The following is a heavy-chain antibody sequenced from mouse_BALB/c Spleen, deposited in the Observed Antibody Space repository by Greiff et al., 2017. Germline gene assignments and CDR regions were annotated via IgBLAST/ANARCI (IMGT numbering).Heavy chain of an antibody. J-gene: IGHJ4*01. CDR3: ARSGYYGNYYAMDY. CDR2: INPSSGYT. Sequence: VQLQQSGAELARPGASVKMSCKASGYTFTSYTMHWVKQRPGQGLEWIGYINPSSGYTNYNQKFKDKATLTADKSSSTAYMQLSSLTSEDSAVYYCARSGYYGNYYAMDYWGQGTSVTVSS. D-gene: IGHD2-1*01. CDR1: GYTFTSYT. V-gene: IGHV1-4*01.